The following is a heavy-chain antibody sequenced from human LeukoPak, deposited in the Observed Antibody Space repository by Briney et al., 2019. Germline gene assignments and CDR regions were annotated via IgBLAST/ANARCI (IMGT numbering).Heavy chain of an antibody. CDR2: LNTNTGNP. V-gene: IGHV7-4-1*02. Sequence: GASVKVSCKASGYSFTSYPMHWVRQAPGEGPEWMGRLNTNTGNPTYAQGFKGRLVFSLDTAVTTAYLQLTSLKAEDTAVYYCATQGGGYCRATSCYDFWGQGTLVTVSS. J-gene: IGHJ4*02. CDR1: GYSFTSYP. D-gene: IGHD2-2*01. CDR3: ATQGGGYCRATSCYDF.